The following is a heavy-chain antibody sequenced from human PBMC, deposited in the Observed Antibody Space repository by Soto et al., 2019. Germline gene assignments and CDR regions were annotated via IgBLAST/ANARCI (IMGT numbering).Heavy chain of an antibody. V-gene: IGHV4-4*02. J-gene: IGHJ4*02. D-gene: IGHD2-15*01. CDR3: ARHVAVPRTRGFDY. CDR1: GGSISDNW. CDR2: IYHSGTT. Sequence: SETLSLTCAVAGGSISDNWWSWVRQAPGKGLEWIGEIYHSGTTYYNPSLKGRVIILVDKSAGQISLTLSSVTAADTAVYYCARHVAVPRTRGFDYWGQGALVTVSS.